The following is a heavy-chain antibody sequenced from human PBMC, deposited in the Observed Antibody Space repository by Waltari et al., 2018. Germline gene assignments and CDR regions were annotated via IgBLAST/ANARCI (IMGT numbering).Heavy chain of an antibody. CDR2: IKKDGSEE. CDR1: GFTLSSYW. D-gene: IGHD3-22*01. V-gene: IGHV3-7*01. J-gene: IGHJ3*02. Sequence: EVQLVESGGGLVQPGGSLRLSCAASGFTLSSYWMSWVRQAPGKGRGWVANIKKDGSEEYYGDSVRGRFTISRDNAKNSLYLQMNSLRPEDTAVYYCARDQWFAFDIWGQGTMVTVSS. CDR3: ARDQWFAFDI.